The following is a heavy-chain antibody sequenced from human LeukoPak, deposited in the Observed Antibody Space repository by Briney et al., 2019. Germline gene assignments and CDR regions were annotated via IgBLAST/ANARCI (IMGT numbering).Heavy chain of an antibody. CDR2: IYYSGST. V-gene: IGHV4-61*08. CDR1: GGSISSGGYY. J-gene: IGHJ4*02. CDR3: ARVDSNYDSSSYYFDY. Sequence: PSETLSLTCTVSGGSISSGGYYWSWIRQHPGQGLEWIGYIYYSGSTNYNPSLKSRVTISVDTSKNQFSLKLSSVTTADTAVYYCARVDSNYDSSSYYFDYWGQGTLVTVSS. D-gene: IGHD3-22*01.